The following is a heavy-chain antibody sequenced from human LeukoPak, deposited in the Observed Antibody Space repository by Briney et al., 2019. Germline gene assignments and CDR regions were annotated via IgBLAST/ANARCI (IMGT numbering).Heavy chain of an antibody. Sequence: GGSLRLSCAASGFTFSSYGMHWVRQAPGKGLEWVAVISYDGSNKYYADSVKGRFTISRDNSKNTLYLQMNSLRAVDTAVYYCAKDSPITTIDYWGQGTLVTVSS. CDR2: ISYDGSNK. CDR3: AKDSPITTIDY. CDR1: GFTFSSYG. V-gene: IGHV3-30*18. D-gene: IGHD1-14*01. J-gene: IGHJ4*02.